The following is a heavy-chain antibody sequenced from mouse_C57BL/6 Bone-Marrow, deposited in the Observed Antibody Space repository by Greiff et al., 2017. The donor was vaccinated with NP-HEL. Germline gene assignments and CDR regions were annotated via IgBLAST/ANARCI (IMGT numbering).Heavy chain of an antibody. Sequence: QVQLKQPGAELVKPGASVKLSCKASGYTFTSYWMHWVQQRPGQGLEWIGMIHPNSGSTNYNEKFKSKATLTVDKSSSTAYMQLSSLTSEDSAVYYCARGTTVVLYYFDYWGQGTTLTVSS. D-gene: IGHD1-1*01. CDR1: GYTFTSYW. CDR3: ARGTTVVLYYFDY. V-gene: IGHV1-64*01. CDR2: IHPNSGST. J-gene: IGHJ2*01.